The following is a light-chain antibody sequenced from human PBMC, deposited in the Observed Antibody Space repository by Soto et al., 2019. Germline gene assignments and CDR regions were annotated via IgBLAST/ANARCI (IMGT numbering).Light chain of an antibody. J-gene: IGKJ2*01. Sequence: EIVMTQSPATLSVSPGERATVSCRASQSVSSNLDWYQQKPGQAPRLLIYGASTWATGIPARFSGSGSGTEFTLTIGSLQSEDFAVYYCQQYNNWPRTFGQGTKLEIK. CDR3: QQYNNWPRT. V-gene: IGKV3-15*01. CDR2: GAS. CDR1: QSVSSN.